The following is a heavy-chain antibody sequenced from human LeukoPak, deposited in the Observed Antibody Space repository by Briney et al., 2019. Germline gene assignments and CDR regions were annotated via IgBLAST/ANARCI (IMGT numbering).Heavy chain of an antibody. Sequence: SETLSLTCTVSGGSISSNYHWGWIRQPPGKGLEWIASIYYSGNTYYNPSLKSRVTISVDTSSIQFSLKLSSVTAADTAVYYCARLGIAATGPAVWGQGTMVSVSS. J-gene: IGHJ3*01. CDR2: IYYSGNT. D-gene: IGHD6-13*01. CDR1: GGSISSNYH. CDR3: ARLGIAATGPAV. V-gene: IGHV4-39*01.